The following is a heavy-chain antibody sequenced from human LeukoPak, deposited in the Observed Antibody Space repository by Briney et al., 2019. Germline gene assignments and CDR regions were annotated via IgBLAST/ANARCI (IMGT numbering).Heavy chain of an antibody. J-gene: IGHJ4*02. CDR1: GGTFRSYA. Sequence: SVKVSCKASGGTFRSYAISWVRQAPGQGLEWMGRIIPIFGTANYAQKFQGRVTITADESTSTAYMELSSLRSEDTAVYYCARETLVVPAAISYFDYWGQGTLVTVSS. CDR2: IIPIFGTA. CDR3: ARETLVVPAAISYFDY. D-gene: IGHD2-2*01. V-gene: IGHV1-69*13.